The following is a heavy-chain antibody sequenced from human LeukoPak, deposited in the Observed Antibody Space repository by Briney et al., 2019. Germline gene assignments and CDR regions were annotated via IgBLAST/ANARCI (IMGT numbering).Heavy chain of an antibody. D-gene: IGHD3-10*01. J-gene: IGHJ5*02. CDR3: ARGVALLWFGESPATFDP. CDR2: INPSGGST. CDR1: GYTFTSYY. V-gene: IGHV1-46*01. Sequence: ASVKVSCKASGYTFTSYYMHWVRQAPGQGLEWMGIINPSGGSTSYAQKFQGRVTMTRDMSTSTVYMELSSLRSEDTAVYYCARGVALLWFGESPATFDPWGQGTLVTVSS.